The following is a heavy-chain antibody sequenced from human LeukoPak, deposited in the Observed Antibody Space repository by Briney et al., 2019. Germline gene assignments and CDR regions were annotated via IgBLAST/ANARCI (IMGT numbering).Heavy chain of an antibody. CDR2: INHSGST. V-gene: IGHV4-34*01. Sequence: SETLSLTCAVYGGSFSGYYWSWIRQPPGKGLEWIGEINHSGSTNYNPSLKSRVTVSVDTSKNQFSLKLSSVTAADTAVYYCASSYSSRKNWFDPWGQGTLVTVSS. CDR3: ASSYSSRKNWFDP. CDR1: GGSFSGYY. D-gene: IGHD6-13*01. J-gene: IGHJ5*02.